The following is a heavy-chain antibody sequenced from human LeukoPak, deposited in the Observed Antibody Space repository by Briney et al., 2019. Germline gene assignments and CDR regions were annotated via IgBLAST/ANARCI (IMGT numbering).Heavy chain of an antibody. CDR2: INHSGST. Sequence: PSETLSLTCAVYGGSFSGYYWSWSRQPPGKGLEWIGEINHSGSTNYNPSLKSRVTISVDTSKNQFSLKLSSVTAADTAVYYCARRKWPAAMYAKRYTPLNWFDPWGQGTLVTVSS. CDR1: GGSFSGYY. V-gene: IGHV4-34*01. J-gene: IGHJ5*02. D-gene: IGHD2-2*01. CDR3: ARRKWPAAMYAKRYTPLNWFDP.